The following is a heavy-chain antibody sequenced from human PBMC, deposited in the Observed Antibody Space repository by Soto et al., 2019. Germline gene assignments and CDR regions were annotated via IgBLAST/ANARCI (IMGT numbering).Heavy chain of an antibody. CDR3: GKDEGVGGTLGLFDY. V-gene: IGHV3-30*18. J-gene: IGHJ4*02. CDR2: MSSDGSKI. Sequence: QVQLVESGGGAVQPGESLRLSCVASGFDFTYYAMHWVRQAPGKGLESVAVMSSDGSKIHHTDSVKGRFTISRDNSQNTLYLQMNSLRKEDTAVYFCGKDEGVGGTLGLFDYWGQGTLVSVSS. CDR1: GFDFTYYA. D-gene: IGHD1-26*01.